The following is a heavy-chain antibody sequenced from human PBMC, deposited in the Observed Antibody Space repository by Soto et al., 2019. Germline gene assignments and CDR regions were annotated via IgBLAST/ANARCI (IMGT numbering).Heavy chain of an antibody. CDR2: IHYSGRT. CDR3: ARYYFDSSGYSNWFDP. V-gene: IGHV4-31*11. J-gene: IGHJ5*02. D-gene: IGHD3-22*01. CDR1: SGSITSGAYY. Sequence: QVQLQESGPGLVKPSQTLSLTCAVSSGSITSGAYYWTWIRQHPGKGLEWIAYIHYSGRTYYNPSLKSRVTISVDTSNNQFSLKLSSVTAADTAVYYCARYYFDSSGYSNWFDPWGQGTLVTVSS.